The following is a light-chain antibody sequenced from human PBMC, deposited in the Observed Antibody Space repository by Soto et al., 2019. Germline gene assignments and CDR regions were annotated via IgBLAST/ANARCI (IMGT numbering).Light chain of an antibody. V-gene: IGKV3-11*01. Sequence: EIVLPQSPATLSLSPGERATLSCRASQSVGSYLAWYQHKPGQAPRLLIYDASNRATGIPARFSGSGSGTDFTLTISSLEPEDFAVYYCQQRSNWPSITFGQGTRLEI. CDR1: QSVGSY. J-gene: IGKJ5*01. CDR3: QQRSNWPSIT. CDR2: DAS.